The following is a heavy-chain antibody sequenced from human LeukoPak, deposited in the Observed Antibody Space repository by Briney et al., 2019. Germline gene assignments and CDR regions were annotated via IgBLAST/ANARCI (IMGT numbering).Heavy chain of an antibody. CDR3: ARDRRDILTGYSSGYFDL. CDR2: MNPNSGNT. J-gene: IGHJ2*01. Sequence: PGASVKVSCKASGYTFTSYDINWVRQATGQGLEWMGWMNPNSGNTGYAQKFQGRVTMTRNTSISTAYMELSSLRSDDTAVYYCARDRRDILTGYSSGYFDLWGRGTLVTVSS. V-gene: IGHV1-8*01. D-gene: IGHD3-9*01. CDR1: GYTFTSYD.